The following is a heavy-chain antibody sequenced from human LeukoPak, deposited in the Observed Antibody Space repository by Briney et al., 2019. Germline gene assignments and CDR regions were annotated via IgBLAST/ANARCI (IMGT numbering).Heavy chain of an antibody. J-gene: IGHJ3*02. CDR1: GFTVRSSY. CDR2: FYAGGTA. D-gene: IGHD6-19*01. V-gene: IGHV3-53*01. Sequence: PGRSLRLSCAASGFTVRSSYMSWVRQAPGKGLEWVSVFYAGGTANYADSVKGRFTISRDNSKNTLYLQMNNLSAEDTAVYYCAKDLGHSSGWSDAFDIWGQGTMVTVSS. CDR3: AKDLGHSSGWSDAFDI.